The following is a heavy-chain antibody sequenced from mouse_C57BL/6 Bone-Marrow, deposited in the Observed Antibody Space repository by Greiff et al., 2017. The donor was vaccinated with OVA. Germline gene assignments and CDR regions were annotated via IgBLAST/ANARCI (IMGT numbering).Heavy chain of an antibody. CDR1: GYSFTSYY. J-gene: IGHJ3*01. Sequence: VQLQQSGPELVKPGASVKISCKASGYSFTSYYIHWVKQRPGQGLEWIGWIYPGSGNTKYNEKFKGKATLTADTSSSTAYMQLSSLTSEDSAVYYCARWKTAQAFAYWGQGTLVTVSA. CDR3: ARWKTAQAFAY. V-gene: IGHV1-66*01. CDR2: IYPGSGNT. D-gene: IGHD3-2*02.